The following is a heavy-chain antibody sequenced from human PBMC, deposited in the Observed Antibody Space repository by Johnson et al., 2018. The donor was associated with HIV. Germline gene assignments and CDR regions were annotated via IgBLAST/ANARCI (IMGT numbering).Heavy chain of an antibody. J-gene: IGHJ3*02. CDR1: GFTFSSYG. CDR2: IWYDGSNK. CDR3: ARGGGSSWSDAFDI. Sequence: QVQLVESGGGVVQPGRSLRISCAASGFTFSSYGMHWVRQAPGKGLEWVSAIWYDGSNKYYVDSVKGRFTISRDNAKNSLYLQMNSLRAEDTAVYYCARGGGSSWSDAFDIWGQGTMVTVSS. D-gene: IGHD6-13*01. V-gene: IGHV3-33*03.